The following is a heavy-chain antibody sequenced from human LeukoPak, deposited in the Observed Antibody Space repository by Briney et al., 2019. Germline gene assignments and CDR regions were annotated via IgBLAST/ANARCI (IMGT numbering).Heavy chain of an antibody. CDR3: ARTYSSGTYGAIDY. D-gene: IGHD3-10*01. J-gene: IGHJ4*02. CDR2: KNRDGSST. V-gene: IGHV3-74*01. Sequence: PGGSLRLSCAASGXTFSDYTMTWVRQAPGKGLVWVLRKNRDGSSTSYADSVKGRFTISRANAKNTLYLQMNSLRAEDMAVYYCARTYSSGTYGAIDYWGQGTLVTVSS. CDR1: GXTFSDYT.